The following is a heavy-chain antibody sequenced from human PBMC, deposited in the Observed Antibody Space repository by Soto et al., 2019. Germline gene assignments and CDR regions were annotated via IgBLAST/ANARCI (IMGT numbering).Heavy chain of an antibody. CDR1: GFTFSSYI. V-gene: IGHV3-21*01. CDR3: ARDLVGATI. J-gene: IGHJ4*02. Sequence: PGESLKISCAASGFTFSSYIMNWVRQAPGKGLEWVSSISSSSNYIYYADSVKGRFTISRDNAKNSLYLQMNSLRAEDTAVYYCARDLVGATIWGQGTLVTVSS. D-gene: IGHD1-26*01. CDR2: ISSSSNYI.